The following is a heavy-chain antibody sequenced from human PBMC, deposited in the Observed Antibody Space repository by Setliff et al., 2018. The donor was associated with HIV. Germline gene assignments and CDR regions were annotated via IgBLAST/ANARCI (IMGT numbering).Heavy chain of an antibody. D-gene: IGHD6-19*01. V-gene: IGHV3-66*01. CDR2: LYGDGRT. CDR3: AKDGSGWSQE. Sequence: LRLSCEVSGFTVSNNYMTWVRQAPGKGLEWVSTLYGDGRTFYADSAQGRFTISRDNSNNILFLQMNSLLAEDTARYYCAKDGSGWSQEWGQGTLVTVSS. J-gene: IGHJ1*01. CDR1: GFTVSNNY.